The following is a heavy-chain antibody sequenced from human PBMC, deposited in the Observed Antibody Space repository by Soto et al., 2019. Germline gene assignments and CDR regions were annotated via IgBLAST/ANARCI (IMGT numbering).Heavy chain of an antibody. CDR3: ARVTLKFYYGSGSAFDC. J-gene: IGHJ4*02. V-gene: IGHV3-33*01. CDR2: IWYDGSNK. D-gene: IGHD3-10*01. CDR1: GFTFSSDG. Sequence: GGSLRLSCAAYGFTFSSDGMHWVLQAPGKGLEWVAVIWYDGSNKYYADSVKGRFTISRDNSKNTLYLQMNSLRAEDTAVYYCARVTLKFYYGSGSAFDCWGQGALVTVSS.